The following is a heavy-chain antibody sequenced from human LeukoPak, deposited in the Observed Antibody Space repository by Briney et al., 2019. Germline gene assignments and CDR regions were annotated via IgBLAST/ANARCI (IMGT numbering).Heavy chain of an antibody. V-gene: IGHV7-4-1*02. CDR1: GYTFTTYA. CDR3: ARDTWDDSRDFDH. J-gene: IGHJ4*02. CDR2: INTDTGSP. D-gene: IGHD3-22*01. Sequence: GPSVKVSCKASGYTFTTYAMNWVRQAPGQGLQWMGWINTDTGSPTYAQGFTGRFVFSLDTSVSTAYLQISSLKAEDTAVYYCARDTWDDSRDFDHWGQGTLVTVSS.